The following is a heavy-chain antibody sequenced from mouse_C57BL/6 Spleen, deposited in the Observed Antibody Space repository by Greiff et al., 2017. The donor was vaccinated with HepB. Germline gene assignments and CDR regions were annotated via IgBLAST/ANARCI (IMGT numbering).Heavy chain of an antibody. CDR2: ISDGGSYT. J-gene: IGHJ4*01. D-gene: IGHD2-4*01. CDR1: GFTFSSCA. CDR3: ARDRAMITTGDYYAMDY. V-gene: IGHV5-4*01. Sequence: EVQLVESGGGLVKPGGSLKLSCAASGFTFSSCAMSWVRQTPEKRLEWVATISDGGSYTYYPDNVKGRLTISRDNAKNNLYLQMSHLKSEDTAMYYCARDRAMITTGDYYAMDYWGQGTSVTVSS.